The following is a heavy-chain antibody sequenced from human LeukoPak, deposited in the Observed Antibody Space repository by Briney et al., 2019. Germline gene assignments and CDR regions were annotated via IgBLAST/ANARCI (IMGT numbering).Heavy chain of an antibody. V-gene: IGHV3-11*01. J-gene: IGHJ4*02. CDR3: ASYYFGSRSFYNDY. D-gene: IGHD3-10*01. Sequence: SWVRQAPGKGLEWISYITTSGTTKYYADSVECRFTISRDNAKNTLYLQMNSLRAEDTAVYYCASYYFGSRSFYNDYWGQGTLVTVSS. CDR2: ITTSGTTK.